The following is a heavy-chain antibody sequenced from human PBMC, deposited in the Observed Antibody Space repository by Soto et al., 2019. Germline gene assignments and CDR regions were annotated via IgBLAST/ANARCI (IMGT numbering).Heavy chain of an antibody. CDR2: IYYSGST. CDR3: ARSSTSANYFDY. CDR1: GGSISSGGYY. V-gene: IGHV4-31*03. Sequence: QVQLQESGPGLVKPSQTLSLPCTVSGGSISSGGYYWSWISQHPGKGLEWIGYIYYSGSTYYNPSLKSRVTISVDTSKNQFSLKLSSVTAADTAVYYCARSSTSANYFDYWGQGTLVTVSS. D-gene: IGHD2-2*01. J-gene: IGHJ4*02.